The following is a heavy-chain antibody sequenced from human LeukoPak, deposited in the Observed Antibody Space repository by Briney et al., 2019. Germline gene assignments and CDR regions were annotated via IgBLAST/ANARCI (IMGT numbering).Heavy chain of an antibody. J-gene: IGHJ4*02. CDR1: GYSISSGYY. CDR3: ARVDGWGVVGTTGRFDY. V-gene: IGHV4-38-2*01. Sequence: SETLSLTCGVSGYSISSGYYWGWIRQPPGKGLEWIGSISQSGSTYYNPSLKGRVIISLDTSKNQFSLKLSSVTATDTAVYYCARVDGWGVVGTTGRFDYWGQGTLVTVSS. CDR2: ISQSGST. D-gene: IGHD3-10*01.